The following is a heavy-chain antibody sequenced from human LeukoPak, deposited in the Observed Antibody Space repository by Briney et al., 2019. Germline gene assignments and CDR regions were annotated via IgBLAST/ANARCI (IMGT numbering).Heavy chain of an antibody. J-gene: IGHJ4*02. Sequence: GGSLRLSCAASGFTFSSYSMNWVRQAPGKGLEWISYISETSSFMYYADSVKGRFTISRDNAKNSLYLQMSSLRAEDTAVYYCARARLSRVVAATYFDYWGQGTLVTVSS. V-gene: IGHV3-48*01. CDR1: GFTFSSYS. D-gene: IGHD2-15*01. CDR3: ARARLSRVVAATYFDY. CDR2: ISETSSFM.